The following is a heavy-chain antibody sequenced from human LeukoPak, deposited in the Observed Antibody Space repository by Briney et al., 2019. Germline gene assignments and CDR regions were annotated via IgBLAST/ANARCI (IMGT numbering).Heavy chain of an antibody. Sequence: SQTLSLTCTVSGGSISSGGYYWSWIRQHPGKGLEWIGYIYHSGSTYYSPSLKSRVTISVDRSKNQFSLKLSSVTAADTAVYHCARGYCSGGSCYPFDYWSQGTLVTVSS. V-gene: IGHV4-30-2*01. CDR2: IYHSGST. CDR1: GGSISSGGYY. J-gene: IGHJ4*02. D-gene: IGHD2-15*01. CDR3: ARGYCSGGSCYPFDY.